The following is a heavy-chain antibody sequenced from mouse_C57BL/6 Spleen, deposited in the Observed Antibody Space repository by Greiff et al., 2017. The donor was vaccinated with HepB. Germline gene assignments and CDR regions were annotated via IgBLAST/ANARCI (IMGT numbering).Heavy chain of an antibody. D-gene: IGHD4-1*01. J-gene: IGHJ4*01. Sequence: EVKLQESGPGLVKPSQSLSLTCSVTGYSITSGYYWNWIRQFPGNKLEWMGYISYDGSNKYNPSLKNRIPITRDTSKNQFFLKLNSVTTEDTATYYCAREDWDYAMDYWGQGTSVTVSS. CDR2: ISYDGSN. CDR1: GYSITSGYY. CDR3: AREDWDYAMDY. V-gene: IGHV3-6*01.